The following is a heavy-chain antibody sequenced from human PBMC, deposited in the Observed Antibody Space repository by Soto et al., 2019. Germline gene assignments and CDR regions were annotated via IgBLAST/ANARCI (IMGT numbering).Heavy chain of an antibody. Sequence: SETLSLTCTVSGGSISSSSYYWGWIRQPPGKGLEWIGYIYHSGSTYYNPSLKSRVTISVDRSKNQFSLKLSSVTTADTAVYYCARVPDVWGQGTTVTVSS. V-gene: IGHV4-39*07. CDR2: IYHSGST. CDR3: ARVPDV. J-gene: IGHJ6*02. CDR1: GGSISSSSYY.